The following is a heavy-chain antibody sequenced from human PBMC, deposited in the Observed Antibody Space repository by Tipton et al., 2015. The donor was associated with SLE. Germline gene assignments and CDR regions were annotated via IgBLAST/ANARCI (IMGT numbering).Heavy chain of an antibody. CDR1: GGSFSGYY. J-gene: IGHJ4*02. Sequence: TLSLTCAVYGGSFSGYYWSWLRQPAGKGLEWIGEINHSGSTNYNPSLKSRVTISVDTSKNHSSLKLNSVTAADTAVYYCARRSTRDDYWGQGTLVTVSS. V-gene: IGHV4-34*01. D-gene: IGHD4-11*01. CDR3: ARRSTRDDY. CDR2: INHSGST.